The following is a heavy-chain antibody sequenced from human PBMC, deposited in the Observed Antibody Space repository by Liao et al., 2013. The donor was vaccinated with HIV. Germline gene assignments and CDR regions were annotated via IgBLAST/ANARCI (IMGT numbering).Heavy chain of an antibody. Sequence: QVQLQESGPGLVKPSQTLSLTCTVSGGSISSGDYFWSWIRQPPGKGLEWIGYIYFSGSTYYNPSLKSRVTISVDTSKNQFSLKLSSVTAADTAVYYCARDLQYRYYDREHAFHIWGQGTKVIVS. CDR1: GGSISSGDYF. J-gene: IGHJ3*02. V-gene: IGHV4-30-4*08. CDR3: ARDLQYRYYDREHAFHI. D-gene: IGHD3-22*01. CDR2: IYFSGST.